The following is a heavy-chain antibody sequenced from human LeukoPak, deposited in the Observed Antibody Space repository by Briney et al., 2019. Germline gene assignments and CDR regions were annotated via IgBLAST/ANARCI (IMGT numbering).Heavy chain of an antibody. Sequence: SETLSLTCTVSGYSISSGYYWGWLRQPPGKGLEWIGSIYHSGSTYYNPSLKSRVTISVDTSKNQFSLKLSSVTAADTAVYYCARELENTVYNYWGQGTLVTVSS. CDR3: ARELENTVYNY. D-gene: IGHD2/OR15-2a*01. CDR1: GYSISSGYY. CDR2: IYHSGST. J-gene: IGHJ4*02. V-gene: IGHV4-38-2*02.